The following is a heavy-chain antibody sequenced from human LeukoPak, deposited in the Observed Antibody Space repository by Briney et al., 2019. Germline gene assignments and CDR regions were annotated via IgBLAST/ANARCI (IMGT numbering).Heavy chain of an antibody. CDR2: INPNSGGT. CDR3: AKGVFGDYVDNWFDS. J-gene: IGHJ5*01. CDR1: GYTFTGYY. Sequence: ASVKVSCKASGYTFTGYYMHWVRQAPGQGLEWMGWINPNSGGTNYAQKFQGRVTMTRDTSISTAYMELSRLRSDDTAVYYCAKGVFGDYVDNWFDSWGQGTLVTVSS. V-gene: IGHV1-2*02. D-gene: IGHD4-17*01.